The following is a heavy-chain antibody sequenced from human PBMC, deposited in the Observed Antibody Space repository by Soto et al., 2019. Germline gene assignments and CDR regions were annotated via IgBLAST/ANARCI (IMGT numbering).Heavy chain of an antibody. CDR3: AKAVLREVAYFDY. CDR2: ISGSGDST. Sequence: GGSLRLSCAASGFTFSSYAMNWVRQAPRKGLEWVSAISGSGDSTYYADSVKGRFTISRDNSKNTLYLQMNSLRAEDTAVYYCAKAVLREVAYFDYWGEGTLVTVSS. D-gene: IGHD3-10*01. J-gene: IGHJ4*02. V-gene: IGHV3-23*01. CDR1: GFTFSSYA.